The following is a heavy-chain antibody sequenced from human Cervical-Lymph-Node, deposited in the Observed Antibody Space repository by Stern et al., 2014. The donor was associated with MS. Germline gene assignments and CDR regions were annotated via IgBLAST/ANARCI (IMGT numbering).Heavy chain of an antibody. D-gene: IGHD6-13*01. V-gene: IGHV1-69*01. CDR3: ALSSETSDRWYSLGYDL. Sequence: VQLVESGAEVTKPGSSVKVSGKASGGTFSKFPSSWVRQAPGQGIEWMGGIFPVFGTPTYAQEFRGRVTITADVSTSTVYMELSSLRSDDTAVYYCALSSETSDRWYSLGYDLWGQGTLVTVSS. CDR1: GGTFSKFP. J-gene: IGHJ5*02. CDR2: IFPVFGTP.